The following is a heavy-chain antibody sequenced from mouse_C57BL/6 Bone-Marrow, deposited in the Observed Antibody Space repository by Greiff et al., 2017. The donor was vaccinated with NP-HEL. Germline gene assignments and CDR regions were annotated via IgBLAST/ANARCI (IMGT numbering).Heavy chain of an antibody. CDR1: GYTFTSYW. Sequence: QVQLQQPGAELVKPGASVKLSCKASGYTFTSYWMQWVKQRPGQGLEWIGEIDPSDSYTNYNQKFKGKATLTVDTSSSTAYMQLSSLTSEDSAVYYCARLYYYGSMYFDVWGTGTTVTVSS. V-gene: IGHV1-50*01. D-gene: IGHD1-1*01. CDR2: IDPSDSYT. CDR3: ARLYYYGSMYFDV. J-gene: IGHJ1*03.